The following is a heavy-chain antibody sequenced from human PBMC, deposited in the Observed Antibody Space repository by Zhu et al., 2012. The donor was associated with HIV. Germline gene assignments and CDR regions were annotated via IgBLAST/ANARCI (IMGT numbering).Heavy chain of an antibody. J-gene: IGHJ3*02. V-gene: IGHV4-38-2*01. D-gene: IGHD3-22*01. CDR2: IYHSGST. CDR1: GYSINSGYY. Sequence: QVQLQESGPGLVKPSETLSLTCAVSGYSINSGYYWGWIRQPPGKGLEWIGSIYHSGSTYYNPSLKSRVTISVDTSKNQFSLKLSSVTAADTAVYYCARSIAPTYYYDSSGYSAFDIWGQGTMVTVSS. CDR3: ARSIAPTYYYDSSGYSAFDI.